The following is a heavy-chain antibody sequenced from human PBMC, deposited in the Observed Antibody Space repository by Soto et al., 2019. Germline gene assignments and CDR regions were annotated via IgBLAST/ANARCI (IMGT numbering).Heavy chain of an antibody. V-gene: IGHV3-15*01. J-gene: IGHJ4*02. CDR2: IKSKTDGGTT. D-gene: IGHD6-19*01. CDR3: TTAEYSSGWYENYFDC. CDR1: GFTFSNAW. Sequence: GGSLRLSCAASGFTFSNAWMNWVRQAPGKGLEWVGRIKSKTDGGTTDYAAPVKGRFTISRDDSKNTLYLQMNSLKTEDTAVYYCTTAEYSSGWYENYFDCWGQGTLVTVSS.